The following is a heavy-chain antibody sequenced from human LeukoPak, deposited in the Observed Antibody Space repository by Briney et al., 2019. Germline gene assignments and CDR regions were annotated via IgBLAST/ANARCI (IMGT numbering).Heavy chain of an antibody. CDR2: IYYSGST. V-gene: IGHV4-59*01. D-gene: IGHD6-13*01. J-gene: IGHJ6*02. Sequence: PSETLSLTCTVSGGSISSYYWSWIRQPPGKGLEWIGYIYYSGSTNYNPSLKSRVTISVDTSKNQFSLKLSSVTAADTAVYYCARFLVEAAGTIVLGPYYYGMDVWGQGTTVTVSS. CDR1: GGSISSYY. CDR3: ARFLVEAAGTIVLGPYYYGMDV.